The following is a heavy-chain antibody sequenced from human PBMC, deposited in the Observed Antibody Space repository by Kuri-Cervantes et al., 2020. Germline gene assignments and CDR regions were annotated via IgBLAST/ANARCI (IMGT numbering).Heavy chain of an antibody. D-gene: IGHD3-10*01. V-gene: IGHV4-31*03. CDR3: ASITMVRGSQGYFDY. Sequence: SETLSLTCTVSGGSISSGGYYWSWIRQHPGKGLEWIGYIYYSGSTYYNPSLKSRVTISVDTSKNQFSLKLSSVTAADTAVYYCASITMVRGSQGYFDYWGQGTLVTVS. CDR2: IYYSGST. CDR1: GGSISSGGYY. J-gene: IGHJ4*02.